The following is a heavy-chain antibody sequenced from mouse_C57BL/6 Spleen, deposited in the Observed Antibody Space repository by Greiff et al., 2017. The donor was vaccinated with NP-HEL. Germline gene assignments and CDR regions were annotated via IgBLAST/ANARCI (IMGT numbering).Heavy chain of an antibody. D-gene: IGHD2-3*01. Sequence: EVQLVESGGDLVKPGGSLKLSCAASGFTFSSYGMSWVRQTPDKRLEWVATISSGGSYTYYPDSVKGRFTISRDNAKNTLYLQMSSLKSEDTAMYYCARHPIDYDGWGDYWGQGTSVTVSS. CDR2: ISSGGSYT. J-gene: IGHJ4*01. CDR1: GFTFSSYG. V-gene: IGHV5-6*01. CDR3: ARHPIDYDGWGDY.